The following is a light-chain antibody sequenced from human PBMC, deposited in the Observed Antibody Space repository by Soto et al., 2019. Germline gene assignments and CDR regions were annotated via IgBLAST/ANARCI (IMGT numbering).Light chain of an antibody. J-gene: IGKJ2*01. CDR1: QSVSSSY. V-gene: IGKV3-20*01. CDR3: QQYGSSPPYT. Sequence: EIVLTQSPGILSLSPGERATLSCRASQSVSSSYLAWYQQKPGQAPRLLIYGASNRATGIPDRFSASGSKTNSTLTISRLEPEDFAVYYCQQYGSSPPYTCGQGTKLEIK. CDR2: GAS.